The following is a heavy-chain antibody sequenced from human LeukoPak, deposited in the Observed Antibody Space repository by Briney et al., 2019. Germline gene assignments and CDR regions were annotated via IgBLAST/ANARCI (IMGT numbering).Heavy chain of an antibody. CDR1: GFTFSSYT. J-gene: IGHJ4*02. D-gene: IGHD4-17*01. CDR3: ARVSIYGDYPY. Sequence: PGGSLRLSCAASGFTFSSYTMNWVRQAPGKGLEWVSYISSSSTIYYADSVKGRFTISRDNAKNPLYLQMNSLRAGDTAVYYCARVSIYGDYPYWGQGTLVTVSS. CDR2: ISSSSTI. V-gene: IGHV3-48*01.